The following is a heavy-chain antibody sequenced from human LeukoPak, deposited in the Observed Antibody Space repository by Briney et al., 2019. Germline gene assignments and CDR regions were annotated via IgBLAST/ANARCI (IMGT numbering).Heavy chain of an antibody. D-gene: IGHD5-12*01. Sequence: SETLSLTCTLSGGSISTYYWSWIRQPPGKGLEWIGYIYHSGSTNYNPSLKSRVTISVYTSKNQFSLKLSSVTAADTAVYYCARGGGYASPIGYWGQGALVTVSS. V-gene: IGHV4-59*01. J-gene: IGHJ4*02. CDR1: GGSISTYY. CDR2: IYHSGST. CDR3: ARGGGYASPIGY.